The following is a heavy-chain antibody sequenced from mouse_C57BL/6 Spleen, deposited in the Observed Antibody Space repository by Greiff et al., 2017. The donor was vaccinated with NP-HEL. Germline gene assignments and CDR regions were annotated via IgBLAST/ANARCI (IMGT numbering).Heavy chain of an antibody. CDR2: IYPGDGDT. V-gene: IGHV1-80*01. CDR1: GYAFSSYW. J-gene: IGHJ3*01. Sequence: QVQLQQSGAELVKPGASVKISCKASGYAFSSYWMNWVKQRPGKGLEWIGQIYPGDGDTNYNGKFKGEATLTADKSSSTAYMQLSSLTSEDSAVYFCARDDGYYQAWFAYWGQGTLVTVSA. D-gene: IGHD2-3*01. CDR3: ARDDGYYQAWFAY.